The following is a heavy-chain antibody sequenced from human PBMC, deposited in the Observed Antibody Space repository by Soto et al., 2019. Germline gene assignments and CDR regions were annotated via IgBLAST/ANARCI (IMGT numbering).Heavy chain of an antibody. D-gene: IGHD3-10*01. Sequence: QISLKESGPTLVKPTQTLTLTCSFSGFSLTNSGVGVGWIRQPPGKALEWLAFIYWDDEKHYRPSLQSRLTRTKDTAKGQVVLTITNMDPVDTATFYCAHTRSITYYGGGGDFDYWGQGTLVIVSS. CDR2: IYWDDEK. J-gene: IGHJ4*02. CDR3: AHTRSITYYGGGGDFDY. V-gene: IGHV2-5*02. CDR1: GFSLTNSGVG.